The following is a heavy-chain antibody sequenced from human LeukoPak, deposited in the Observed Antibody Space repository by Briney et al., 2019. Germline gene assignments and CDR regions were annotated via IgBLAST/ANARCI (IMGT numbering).Heavy chain of an antibody. Sequence: GGSLRLSCAASGFTFSSYWMSWVRQAPGKGLEWVANIKQDGSEKYYVDSVKGRFTIYRDNAKNSLYLQMNSLRAEDTALYHCARNYYYNYMDVWGKGTTVTISS. CDR3: ARNYYYNYMDV. D-gene: IGHD3-10*01. CDR1: GFTFSSYW. J-gene: IGHJ6*03. V-gene: IGHV3-7*03. CDR2: IKQDGSEK.